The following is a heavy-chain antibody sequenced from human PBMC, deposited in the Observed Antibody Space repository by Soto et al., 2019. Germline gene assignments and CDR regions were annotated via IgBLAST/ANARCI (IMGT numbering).Heavy chain of an antibody. CDR1: GASTSGNY. CDR2: IYDSGST. J-gene: IGHJ4*02. CDR3: ERYRRSTGWYYHDC. V-gene: IGHV4-59*01. D-gene: IGHD6-19*01. Sequence: SETLSLTCTVSGASTSGNYWSWIRQPPGKGLEWIGYIYDSGSTNYSPSLQSRVTMSVDRSKNQFSLALTSVTAADTSLYFCERYRRSTGWYYHDCWGQGILVTVSS.